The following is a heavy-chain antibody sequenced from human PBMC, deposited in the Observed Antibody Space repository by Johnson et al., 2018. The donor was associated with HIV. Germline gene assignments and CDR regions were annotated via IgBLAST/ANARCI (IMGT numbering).Heavy chain of an antibody. J-gene: IGHJ3*02. D-gene: IGHD3-10*01. Sequence: QVQLVESGGGLVKPGGSLRLSCAASGFTFSDYYMNWIRQAPGKGLEWVSYISSSGTTMYYADSVKGRFTISRDNAKNSLHLQMNRLRAEDTAVYYCARTSSGSRSAFDIGGQGTMVTVSS. CDR2: ISSSGTTM. CDR3: ARTSSGSRSAFDI. CDR1: GFTFSDYY. V-gene: IGHV3-11*01.